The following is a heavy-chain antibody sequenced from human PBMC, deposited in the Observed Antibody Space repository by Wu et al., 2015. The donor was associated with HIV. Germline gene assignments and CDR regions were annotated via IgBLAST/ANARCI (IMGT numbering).Heavy chain of an antibody. CDR1: GYTFTGYY. J-gene: IGHJ6*02. CDR3: ARVQTTVTTLYYYYGMDV. CDR2: INPNSGGT. D-gene: IGHD4-17*01. V-gene: IGHV1-2*02. Sequence: QVQLVQSGAEVKKPGASVKVSCKASGYTFTGYYMHWVRQAPGQGLEWMGWINPNSGGTNYAQKFQGRVTMTRDTSISTAYMELSRLRSDDTAVYYCARVQTTVTTLYYYYGMDVWGPRDHGHRLL.